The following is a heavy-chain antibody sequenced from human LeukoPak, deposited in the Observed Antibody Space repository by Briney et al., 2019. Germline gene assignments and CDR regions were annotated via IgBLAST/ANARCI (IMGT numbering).Heavy chain of an antibody. CDR1: GFTFSSYA. CDR3: AKSSGYYYDSSGYVPFDY. D-gene: IGHD3-22*01. CDR2: ISGSGGST. V-gene: IGHV3-23*01. Sequence: GGSLRLSCVASGFTFSSYAMSWVRQAPGKGLEWVSAISGSGGSTYYADSVKGRFTISRDNSKNTLYLQMNSLRAEDTAVYYCAKSSGYYYDSSGYVPFDYWGQGTLVTVSS. J-gene: IGHJ4*02.